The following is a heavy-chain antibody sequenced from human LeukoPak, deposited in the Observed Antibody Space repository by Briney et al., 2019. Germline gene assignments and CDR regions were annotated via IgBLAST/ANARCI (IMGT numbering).Heavy chain of an antibody. D-gene: IGHD2-15*01. J-gene: IGHJ4*02. CDR2: IYSGDNS. Sequence: GGSLRLSCAASGFIVTDNYMSWVRQAPGKGLEWVSAIYSGDNSQYADSVKGRFAISRDRWKNTLYLQMNSLRSEDTAVYYCATLYGGQRADGYWGQGTLVIVSS. V-gene: IGHV3-53*01. CDR1: GFIVTDNY. CDR3: ATLYGGQRADGY.